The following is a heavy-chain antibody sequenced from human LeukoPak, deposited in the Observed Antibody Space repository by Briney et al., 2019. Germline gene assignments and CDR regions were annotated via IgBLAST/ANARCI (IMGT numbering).Heavy chain of an antibody. V-gene: IGHV4-59*01. D-gene: IGHD3-10*01. J-gene: IGHJ4*02. CDR3: ARVPGGLLSSDYYFDY. CDR1: GGSISSYY. CDR2: IYYSGST. Sequence: SETLSLTCTVSGGSISSYYWSWIRQPPGKGLEWIGYIYYSGSTNYNPSLKSRVTISVDTSKNQFSLKLSSVTAADTAVYYCARVPGGLLSSDYYFDYWGQGTLVTVSS.